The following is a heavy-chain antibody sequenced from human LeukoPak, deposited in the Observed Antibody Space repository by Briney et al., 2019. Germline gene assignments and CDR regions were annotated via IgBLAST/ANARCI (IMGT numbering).Heavy chain of an antibody. D-gene: IGHD3-22*01. CDR2: ISAYNGNT. CDR1: GYTFTSYG. J-gene: IGHJ5*02. Sequence: ASVTDSCKASGYTFTSYGISWVRQAPGQGLEWMGWISAYNGNTNYAQKFQGRVTMTTDTSTSTAYMELRSLRSDDTAVYYCARDRSFYYYDSSGYQAWGQGTLVTVSS. V-gene: IGHV1-18*01. CDR3: ARDRSFYYYDSSGYQA.